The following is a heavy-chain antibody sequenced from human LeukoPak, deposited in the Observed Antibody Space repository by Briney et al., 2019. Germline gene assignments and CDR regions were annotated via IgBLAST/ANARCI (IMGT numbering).Heavy chain of an antibody. CDR3: ARVRTYSGSYLRRVISNYYYYMDV. V-gene: IGHV1-18*01. J-gene: IGHJ6*03. CDR1: GYTFTSYG. CDR2: ISAYNGNT. D-gene: IGHD1-26*01. Sequence: ASVKVSCKASGYTFTSYGISWVRQAPGQGLEWMGWISAYNGNTNYAQKLQGRVTMTTDTSTSTAYMELRSLRSDDTAVYYCARVRTYSGSYLRRVISNYYYYMDVWGKGTTVTVSS.